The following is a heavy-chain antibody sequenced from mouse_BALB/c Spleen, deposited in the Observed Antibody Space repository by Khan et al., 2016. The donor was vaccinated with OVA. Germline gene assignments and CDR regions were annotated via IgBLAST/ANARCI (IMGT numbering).Heavy chain of an antibody. CDR2: ISSGGDYT. V-gene: IGHV5-6*01. CDR1: GFTFSSYS. J-gene: IGHJ3*01. CDR3: ASQLSWSFAY. Sequence: EVQLQESGGDLVKPGGSLKLSCAASGFTFSSYSMSWVRQTPDKRLEWVATISSGGDYTYYPDSVKGRFTISRDNAKNTLYLQMSSLRSEDTAMYYCASQLSWSFAYWGQGTLVTVSA.